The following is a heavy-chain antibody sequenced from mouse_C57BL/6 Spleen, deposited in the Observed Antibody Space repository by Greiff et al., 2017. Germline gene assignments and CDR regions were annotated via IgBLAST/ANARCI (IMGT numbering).Heavy chain of an antibody. J-gene: IGHJ2*01. V-gene: IGHV1-22*01. Sequence: EVQGVESGPELVKPGASVKMSCKASGYTFTDYNMHWVKQSHGKSLEWIGYINTNNGGTSYNQKFKGKATLTVNKSSSTAYMELRSLTSEDSAVYYCATLTGTWGYWGQGTTLTVSS. CDR2: INTNNGGT. CDR3: ATLTGTWGY. CDR1: GYTFTDYN. D-gene: IGHD4-1*01.